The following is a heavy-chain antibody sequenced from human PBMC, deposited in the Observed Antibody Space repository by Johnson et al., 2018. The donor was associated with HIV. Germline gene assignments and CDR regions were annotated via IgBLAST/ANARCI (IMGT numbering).Heavy chain of an antibody. J-gene: IGHJ3*02. Sequence: EVQLVESGGGLVQPGGSLRLSCAASGFTFSSYWMSWVRQAPGKGLEWVANIKQDGSEKYYGDSVKGRFPISRDNSKNKVYLQMNSLRAEDTAVYYCAKEAIDILIGHDAFDIWGQGTMVTVSS. V-gene: IGHV3-7*01. D-gene: IGHD3-9*01. CDR1: GFTFSSYW. CDR2: IKQDGSEK. CDR3: AKEAIDILIGHDAFDI.